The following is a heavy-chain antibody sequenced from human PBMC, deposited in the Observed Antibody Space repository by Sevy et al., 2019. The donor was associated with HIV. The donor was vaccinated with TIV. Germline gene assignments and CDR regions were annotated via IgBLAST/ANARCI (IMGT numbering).Heavy chain of an antibody. CDR1: GFTFDDYA. D-gene: IGHD3-10*01. CDR3: AADYGSGSQLDY. Sequence: GGSLRLSCAASGFTFDDYAMHWVRQAPGKGLEWVSGISSNSGSIDYSDSVKGRFTISRDNAKNSLYLQMNSLRAEDTALYYCAADYGSGSQLDYWGQGTLVTVSS. CDR2: ISSNSGSI. J-gene: IGHJ4*02. V-gene: IGHV3-9*01.